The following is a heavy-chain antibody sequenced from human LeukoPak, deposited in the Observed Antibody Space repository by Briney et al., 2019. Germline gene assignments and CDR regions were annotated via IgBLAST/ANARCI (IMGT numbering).Heavy chain of an antibody. CDR1: GGSFSGYY. CDR2: INHSGIT. CDR3: ARVPISYYYGSGSKEGYFDY. J-gene: IGHJ4*02. D-gene: IGHD3-10*01. Sequence: SETLSLTCAVYGGSFSGYYWSWIRQPPGKGLEWIGEINHSGITNYNPSLKSRVTISVDTSKNQFSLKLSSVTAADTAVYYCARVPISYYYGSGSKEGYFDYWGQGTLVTVSS. V-gene: IGHV4-34*01.